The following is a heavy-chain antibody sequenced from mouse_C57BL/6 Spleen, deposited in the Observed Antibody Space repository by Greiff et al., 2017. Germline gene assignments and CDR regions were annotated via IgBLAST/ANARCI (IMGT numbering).Heavy chain of an antibody. CDR3: ARYRYGTYYAMDY. J-gene: IGHJ4*01. D-gene: IGHD1-1*02. Sequence: VQLKQSGPELVKPGASVKISCKASGYSFTGYYMNWVKQSPEKSLEWIGEINPSTGGTTYNQKFKAKATLTVDKSSSTAYMQLKSLTSEDSAVYYCARYRYGTYYAMDYWGQGTSVTVSS. CDR1: GYSFTGYY. CDR2: INPSTGGT. V-gene: IGHV1-42*01.